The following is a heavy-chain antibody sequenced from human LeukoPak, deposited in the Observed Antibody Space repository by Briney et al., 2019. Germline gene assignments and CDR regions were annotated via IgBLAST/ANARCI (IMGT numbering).Heavy chain of an antibody. V-gene: IGHV1-2*02. D-gene: IGHD1/OR15-1a*01. CDR2: INGNSGGT. CDR1: GYGFTGYY. Sequence: ASLKVSCKASGYGFTGYYIHWVRQAPGQGLEWMGWINGNSGGTKYAQKFEGRVTMTSDTSTSTVQMGLGTLRSDDTAVYYCARENIEQWPAFDYWGQGTPVTVSS. CDR3: ARENIEQWPAFDY. J-gene: IGHJ4*02.